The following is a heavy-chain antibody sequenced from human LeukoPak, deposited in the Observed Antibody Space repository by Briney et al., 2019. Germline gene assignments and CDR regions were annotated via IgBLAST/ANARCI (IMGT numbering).Heavy chain of an antibody. J-gene: IGHJ5*02. CDR2: IYHSGST. CDR1: GGSISSGGYS. D-gene: IGHD3-10*01. Sequence: PSQTLSLTCAVSGGSISSGGYSWSWIRQPPGKGLEWIGYIYHSGSTYYNPSLKSRVTISVDRSKYQFSLKLSSVTAADTAVYYCARSYGSGSHYFDPWGQGTLVTVSS. V-gene: IGHV4-30-2*01. CDR3: ARSYGSGSHYFDP.